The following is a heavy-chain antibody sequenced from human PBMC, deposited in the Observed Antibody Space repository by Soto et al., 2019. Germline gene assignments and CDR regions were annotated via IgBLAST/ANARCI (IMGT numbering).Heavy chain of an antibody. V-gene: IGHV3-30*18. CDR1: GFTFSSYG. CDR3: AKDVKVFDY. J-gene: IGHJ4*02. Sequence: QVQLVESGGGVVQPGRSLRLSCVASGFTFSSYGMHWVRQAPGKGLEWVAVISYDGSNKYYADSVKGRFTISRDNSKNTLYLQMNSLRAEDTAVYYCAKDVKVFDYWGQGTLVTVSS. CDR2: ISYDGSNK.